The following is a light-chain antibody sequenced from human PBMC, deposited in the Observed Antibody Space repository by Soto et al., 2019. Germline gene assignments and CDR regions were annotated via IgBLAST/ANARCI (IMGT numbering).Light chain of an antibody. CDR3: SSYAGSNNWV. V-gene: IGLV2-8*01. Sequence: QSALTQPPSASGSPGQSVTISCTGTSSDVGDYNYVSWYQQHPGKAPKLMIYEVSKRPSGVPDRFSGSKYGNTASLTVSGLQAEDEADYYCSSYAGSNNWVFGGGTKVTVL. CDR2: EVS. CDR1: SSDVGDYNY. J-gene: IGLJ3*02.